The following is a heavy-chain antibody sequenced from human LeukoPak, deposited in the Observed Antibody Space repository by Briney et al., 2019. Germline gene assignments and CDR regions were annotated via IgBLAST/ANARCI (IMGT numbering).Heavy chain of an antibody. CDR3: ARAPNYYDSSGYYSPDY. CDR1: GFTFSSYS. Sequence: GGSLRLSCAASGFTFSSYSMNWVRQAPGKGLEWVSSISSSSSYIYYADSVKGRFTISRDNAKNSLYLQMNSLRAEDTAVYYCARAPNYYDSSGYYSPDYWDQGTLVTVSS. D-gene: IGHD3-22*01. CDR2: ISSSSSYI. V-gene: IGHV3-21*01. J-gene: IGHJ4*02.